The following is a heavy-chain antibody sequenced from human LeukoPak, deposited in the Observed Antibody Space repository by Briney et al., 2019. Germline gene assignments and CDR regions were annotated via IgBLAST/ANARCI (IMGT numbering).Heavy chain of an antibody. Sequence: GGSLRLSRAASGFTFSSYWMHWVRQAPGKGLVWVSRINSDGSSTSYADSVKGRFTISRDNAKNTLYLQMNSLRAEDTAVYYCARDGRYFDWLFTSWGQGTLVTVSS. CDR1: GFTFSSYW. D-gene: IGHD3-9*01. J-gene: IGHJ4*02. V-gene: IGHV3-74*01. CDR2: INSDGSST. CDR3: ARDGRYFDWLFTS.